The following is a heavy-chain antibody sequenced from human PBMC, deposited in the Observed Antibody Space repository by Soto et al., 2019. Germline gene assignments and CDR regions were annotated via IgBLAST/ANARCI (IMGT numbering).Heavy chain of an antibody. CDR1: GDSVSSNSAA. J-gene: IGHJ5*02. D-gene: IGHD6-6*01. V-gene: IGHV6-1*01. CDR3: ERTLSSSAEHWFDP. CDR2: TYYRSKWYN. Sequence: SQALSLTCAISGDSVSSNSAAWNWIRQSPSRGLEWLGRTYYRSKWYNDYAVSVKSRITINPDTSKNQFSLQLNSVTPEDTAVYFCERTLSSSAEHWFDPWGQGTLVPVSS.